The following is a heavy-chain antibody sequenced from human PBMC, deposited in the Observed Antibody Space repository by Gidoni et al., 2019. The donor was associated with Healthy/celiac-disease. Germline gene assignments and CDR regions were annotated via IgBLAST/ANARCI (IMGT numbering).Heavy chain of an antibody. D-gene: IGHD6-19*01. V-gene: IGHV5-10-1*03. J-gene: IGHJ5*02. Sequence: LQLVQPGAEVRKLGEPLSISSHGSGYTVTSYWIRRVRQMPGKGLEWIGRSDPSDSYTHYCPSFQGHVTISADKSISTAYLQWSSLKASDTAMYYCARHSEQWLVRGWFDPWGQGTLVTVSS. CDR1: GYTVTSYW. CDR2: SDPSDSYT. CDR3: ARHSEQWLVRGWFDP.